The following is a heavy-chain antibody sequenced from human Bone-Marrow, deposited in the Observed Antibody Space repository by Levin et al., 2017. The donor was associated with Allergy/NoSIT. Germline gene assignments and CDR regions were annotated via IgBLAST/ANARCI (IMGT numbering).Heavy chain of an antibody. CDR2: INQDGSKT. CDR1: TFTFTNYW. Sequence: PGGSLRLSCVASTFTFTNYWMTWVRQAPGKGLEWLANINQDGSKTFYVDSLRGRFTISRDNVKNSVYLQMNNLRAEDTAVYFCARSGFVAAFDLWGQGTMLTVSS. J-gene: IGHJ3*01. CDR3: ARSGFVAAFDL. D-gene: IGHD1-1*01. V-gene: IGHV3-7*04.